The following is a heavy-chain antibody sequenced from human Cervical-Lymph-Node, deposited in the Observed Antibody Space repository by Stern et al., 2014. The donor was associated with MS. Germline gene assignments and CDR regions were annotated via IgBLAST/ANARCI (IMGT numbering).Heavy chain of an antibody. D-gene: IGHD4-17*01. J-gene: IGHJ5*02. CDR1: GSAFSNYA. V-gene: IGHV1-46*01. Sequence: VQLVESGAEVREPGTSVKISCKASGSAFSNYAIHWVRQAPGQGPVWMGIISPSDGRPSYAQKFQGRVSMTRDTSARTVYMEVRSLRSEDTAVYYCATPLPYAAWGQGTLVTVSS. CDR3: ATPLPYAA. CDR2: ISPSDGRP.